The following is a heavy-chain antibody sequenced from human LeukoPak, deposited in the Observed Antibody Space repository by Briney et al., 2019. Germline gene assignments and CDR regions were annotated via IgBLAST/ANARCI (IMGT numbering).Heavy chain of an antibody. V-gene: IGHV1-2*06. Sequence: GASVKVSCKASGYIFTRYYLHWVRQALGQGLEWTGRINPNTGYTDYSYNFQGRVALTRDTSINTAYMEVTRLTSDDAAVYFCAVSRDYGDYYSDSWGLGTLVTVSS. D-gene: IGHD4-17*01. CDR3: AVSRDYGDYYSDS. CDR2: INPNTGYT. J-gene: IGHJ4*02. CDR1: GYIFTRYY.